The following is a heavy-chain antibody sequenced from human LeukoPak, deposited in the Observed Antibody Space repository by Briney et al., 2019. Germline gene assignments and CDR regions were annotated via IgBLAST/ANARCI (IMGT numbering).Heavy chain of an antibody. CDR1: GGSISSSSYY. CDR3: ARVVDTASGSHDY. D-gene: IGHD5-18*01. V-gene: IGHV4-39*01. CDR2: IYYSGST. J-gene: IGHJ4*02. Sequence: SETLTLTCTVSGGSISSSSYYWGWIRQPPGKGLEWIGSIYYSGSTYYNPSLKSRVIISVDTSKNQFSLKLSSVTAADTAVYYCARVVDTASGSHDYWGQGTLVTVSS.